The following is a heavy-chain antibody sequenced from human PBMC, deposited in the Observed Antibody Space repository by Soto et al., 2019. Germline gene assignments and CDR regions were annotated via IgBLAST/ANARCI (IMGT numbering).Heavy chain of an antibody. Sequence: QVQLVQSGAEVKKPGSSVKVSCKASGGTFSSYAISWVRQAPGQGLEWMGGIIPIFGTANYAQKFQGSVTISADRSPRTAYMDLSSLRSEATAVYYCARDDHPNSSGWPPQYFQRRGQATLVTVSS. CDR2: IIPIFGTA. CDR1: GGTFSSYA. CDR3: ARDDHPNSSGWPPQYFQR. J-gene: IGHJ1*01. V-gene: IGHV1-69*06. D-gene: IGHD6-19*01.